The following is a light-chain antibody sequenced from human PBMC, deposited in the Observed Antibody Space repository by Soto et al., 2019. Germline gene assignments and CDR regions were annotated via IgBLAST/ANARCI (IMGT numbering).Light chain of an antibody. V-gene: IGKV3-11*01. CDR1: QSVSSY. J-gene: IGKJ2*01. CDR3: QQRSNWPPMYT. CDR2: DAS. Sequence: EIVLTQSPATLSLSPGERATLSCRASQSVSSYLAWYQQKPGQAPRLLIYDASNRATGIPARFSGSGSETDFTPTISSLEPEDFPVYYCQQRSNWPPMYTFGQGTKLEIK.